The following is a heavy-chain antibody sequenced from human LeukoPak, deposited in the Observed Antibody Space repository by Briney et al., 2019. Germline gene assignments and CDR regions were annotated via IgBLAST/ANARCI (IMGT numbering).Heavy chain of an antibody. D-gene: IGHD2-2*01. CDR1: GGTFSSYA. V-gene: IGHV1-69*04. Sequence: SVKVSCKASGGTFSSYAISWVRQAPGQGLEWMGRIIPILGIANYAQKFQGRVTITADKSTSTAYMELSSLRSEDTAVYYCARADIVVVPALYYFDYWGQGTLVTVSS. CDR3: ARADIVVVPALYYFDY. J-gene: IGHJ4*02. CDR2: IIPILGIA.